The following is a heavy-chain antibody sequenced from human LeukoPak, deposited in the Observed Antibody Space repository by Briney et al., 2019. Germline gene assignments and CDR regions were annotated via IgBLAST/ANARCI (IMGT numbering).Heavy chain of an antibody. CDR1: GFTFSSYS. Sequence: GGSLRLSCAASGFTFSSYSMNWVRQAPGKGPEWVSYISSSSSTIYYADSVKGRFTISRDNAKNSLYLQMNSLRAEDTAVYYCARDRAGSGYHDAFDIWGQGTMVTVSS. J-gene: IGHJ3*02. V-gene: IGHV3-48*01. CDR3: ARDRAGSGYHDAFDI. CDR2: ISSSSSTI. D-gene: IGHD3-22*01.